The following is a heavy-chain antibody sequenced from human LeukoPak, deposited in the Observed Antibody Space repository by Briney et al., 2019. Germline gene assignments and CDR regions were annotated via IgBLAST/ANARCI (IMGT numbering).Heavy chain of an antibody. CDR2: ISAYNGNT. CDR3: ARRASSSWYPYYYYMDV. J-gene: IGHJ6*03. Sequence: ASVKVSCKASGYTFTSYGISWVRQAPGQGLEWMGWISAYNGNTNYAQKLQGRVTMTTDTSTSTAYMELRSLRPDDTAVYYCARRASSSWYPYYYYMDVWGKGTTVTISS. D-gene: IGHD6-13*01. V-gene: IGHV1-18*01. CDR1: GYTFTSYG.